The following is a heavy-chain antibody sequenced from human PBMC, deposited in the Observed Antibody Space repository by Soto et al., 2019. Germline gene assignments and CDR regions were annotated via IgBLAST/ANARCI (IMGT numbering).Heavy chain of an antibody. Sequence: GQGRDWVANIKQDGGAKYYVDSVKGRFTISRDNAKNSLYLQMDSLRAEDTAVYYCAFYFFQAEDGIRDTVPVSAFLLNRSSDL. D-gene: IGHD3-3*01. CDR2: IKQDGGAK. J-gene: IGHJ2*01. CDR3: AFYFFQAEDGIRDTVPVSAFLLNRSSDL. V-gene: IGHV3-7*01.